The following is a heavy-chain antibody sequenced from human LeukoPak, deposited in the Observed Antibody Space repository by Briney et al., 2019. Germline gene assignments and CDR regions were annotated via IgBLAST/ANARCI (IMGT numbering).Heavy chain of an antibody. CDR3: ASLPLIAAAGISYPP. J-gene: IGHJ5*02. CDR1: GGSISSSNW. V-gene: IGHV4-4*02. CDR2: IYHSGST. Sequence: RSSETLSLTCAVSGGSISSSNWWSWVRQPPGKGLEWIGEIYHSGSTNYNPSLKSRVTISVDKSKNQFSLKLSSVTAADTAVYYCASLPLIAAAGISYPPWGQGTLVTVSS. D-gene: IGHD6-13*01.